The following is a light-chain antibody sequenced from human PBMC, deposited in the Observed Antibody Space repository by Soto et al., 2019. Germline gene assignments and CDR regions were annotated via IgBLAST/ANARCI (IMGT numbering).Light chain of an antibody. CDR3: QQYTDWPWT. Sequence: DIVMTQSPATLSVSPGERATLSCRASQSVGRNLAWYQQKPGQAPRLLIYAASGRASDLPARFSGSGSGTEFTLTISSLQSEDLAVYYCQQYTDWPWTLGQGTKVDIK. V-gene: IGKV3-15*01. CDR1: QSVGRN. CDR2: AAS. J-gene: IGKJ1*01.